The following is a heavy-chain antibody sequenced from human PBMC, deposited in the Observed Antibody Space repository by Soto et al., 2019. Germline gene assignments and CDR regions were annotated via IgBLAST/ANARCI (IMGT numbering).Heavy chain of an antibody. D-gene: IGHD2-15*01. CDR2: FDPEDGET. J-gene: IGHJ4*02. CDR3: ATGVNCSGGSCYSVFDY. V-gene: IGHV1-24*01. Sequence: QVQLVQSGAEVKKPGASVKVSCKVCGYTLTELSMHWVRQAPGKGLEWMGGFDPEDGETIYAQKFQGRVTMTEDTSTDTAYMELSSLRSEDTAVYYCATGVNCSGGSCYSVFDYWGQGTLVTVSS. CDR1: GYTLTELS.